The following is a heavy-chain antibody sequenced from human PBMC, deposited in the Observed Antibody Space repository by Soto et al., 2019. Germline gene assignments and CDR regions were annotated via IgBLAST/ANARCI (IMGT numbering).Heavy chain of an antibody. CDR2: IIPIFGTA. D-gene: IGHD1-26*01. Sequence: QVQLVQSGAEVKKPGSSVKVSCKASGGTFSSYAISWVRQAPGQGLEWMGGIIPIFGTANYAQKFQGRVTITADESMSTAYMELSSLRSEDTAVYYCARVGATFKTAGGFDYWGQGTLVTVSS. CDR3: ARVGATFKTAGGFDY. J-gene: IGHJ4*02. CDR1: GGTFSSYA. V-gene: IGHV1-69*01.